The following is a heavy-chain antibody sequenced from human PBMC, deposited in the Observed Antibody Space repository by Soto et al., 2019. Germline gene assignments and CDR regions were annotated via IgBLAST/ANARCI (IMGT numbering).Heavy chain of an antibody. D-gene: IGHD3-22*01. Sequence: SETLSLTCTVSGGSISSGDYYWSWIRQPPGKGLEWIGYIYYSGSTYYNPSLKSRVTISVDTSKNQFSLKLSSVTAADTAVYYFARHSDSSGYLTRYYGMDVWGQGTTVTVSS. V-gene: IGHV4-30-4*01. CDR3: ARHSDSSGYLTRYYGMDV. CDR1: GGSISSGDYY. CDR2: IYYSGST. J-gene: IGHJ6*02.